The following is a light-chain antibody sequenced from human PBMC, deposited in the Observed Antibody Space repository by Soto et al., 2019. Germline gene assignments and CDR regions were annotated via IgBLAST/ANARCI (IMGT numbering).Light chain of an antibody. CDR2: AAS. CDR1: QVISSW. Sequence: DIQMTQSPSSVSASVGDRVTITCRASQVISSWVAWYQQQPGKVPKLLIYAASYLQSGVPSRFSGSGSSSDFSLTINSLQPEDSGTYYCQQANSFPYTFGQGTKLEIK. CDR3: QQANSFPYT. J-gene: IGKJ2*01. V-gene: IGKV1D-12*01.